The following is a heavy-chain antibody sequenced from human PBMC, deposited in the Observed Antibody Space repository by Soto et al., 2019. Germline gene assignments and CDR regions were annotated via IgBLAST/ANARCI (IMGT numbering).Heavy chain of an antibody. Sequence: QVQLQESGPGLVKPSETLSLTCTVSGGSISTYHWSCIRQPPGKGLEWFGYIHYSGSTSYNPSLNSRVTISVDTSKSKFSLKLSSVTAADTAVYYWARQPSADYYYYYMDGWGKGTRVTVSS. V-gene: IGHV4-59*08. CDR1: GGSISTYH. CDR3: ARQPSADYYYYYMDG. CDR2: IHYSGST. J-gene: IGHJ6*03.